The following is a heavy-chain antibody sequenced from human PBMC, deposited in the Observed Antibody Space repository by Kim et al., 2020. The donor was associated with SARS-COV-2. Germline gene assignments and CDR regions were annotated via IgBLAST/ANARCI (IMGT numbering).Heavy chain of an antibody. CDR3: AKAVTHSRYLHFDL. CDR1: GFTFDDYA. J-gene: IGHJ2*01. Sequence: GGSLRLSCAASGFTFDDYAMHWVRQAPGKGLEWVSGITWNGDSIDYADSVKGRFTISRDNAKNSLYLQMNRLRAEDTALYYCAKAVTHSRYLHFDLWGRGTLVTVSS. V-gene: IGHV3-9*01. D-gene: IGHD2-15*01. CDR2: ITWNGDSI.